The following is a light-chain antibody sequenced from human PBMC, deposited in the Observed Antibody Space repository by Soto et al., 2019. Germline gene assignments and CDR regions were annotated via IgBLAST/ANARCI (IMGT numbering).Light chain of an antibody. CDR2: GAS. CDR3: QQYNNWPPWT. CDR1: QSVSSN. Sequence: EIVMTQSPATLSVSPGASATLSCRASQSVSSNLAWYQQKPGQAPRLLIYGASTRAADIPARFSGSGSATEFSHSHISLLSEDFAVYHCQQYNNWPPWTFGQGTKVEI. J-gene: IGKJ1*01. V-gene: IGKV3-15*01.